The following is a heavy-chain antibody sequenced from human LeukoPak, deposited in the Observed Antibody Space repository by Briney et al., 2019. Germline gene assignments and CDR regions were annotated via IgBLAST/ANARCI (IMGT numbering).Heavy chain of an antibody. V-gene: IGHV1-69*04. CDR2: VVPMFGIR. CDR1: GGTFNNYA. J-gene: IGHJ4*02. Sequence: ASVKVSCKTSGGTFNNYAISWVRQAPGQGLEWMGRVVPMFGIRNYPQTFRGRVNITADKATNTVYMELRSLRAEDAAIYYCATEPSRSYSFDHLDFWGLGTPVTVSS. D-gene: IGHD5-12*01. CDR3: ATEPSRSYSFDHLDF.